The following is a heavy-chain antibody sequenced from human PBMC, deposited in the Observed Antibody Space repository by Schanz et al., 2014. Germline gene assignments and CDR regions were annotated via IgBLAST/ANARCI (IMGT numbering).Heavy chain of an antibody. CDR1: GGSFSGYW. Sequence: QVQLQQWGAGLLKPSETLSLTCAFSGGSFSGYWWTWVRQPPGRGLEWIGEVNHIGYTNYNPSLTIRVTISVDMSKNQFSRRLSSLTAADTAAYYCATWSGTRLFDNWGQGTPVTVSS. D-gene: IGHD1-7*01. CDR3: ATWSGTRLFDN. J-gene: IGHJ4*02. CDR2: VNHIGYT. V-gene: IGHV4-34*01.